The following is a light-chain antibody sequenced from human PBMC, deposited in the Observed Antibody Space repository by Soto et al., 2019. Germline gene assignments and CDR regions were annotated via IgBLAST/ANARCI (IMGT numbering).Light chain of an antibody. Sequence: QSALTQPPSSSGSPGQSVTISCTGTSSDVGGYNYVSWYQPHPGKAPKRMIYEVSKRPSGVPDRFSGSKSGNTASLTVSGLQAEDEADYYCSSYAGSKNLVFGGGTKLTVL. J-gene: IGLJ2*01. CDR1: SSDVGGYNY. CDR3: SSYAGSKNLV. V-gene: IGLV2-8*01. CDR2: EVS.